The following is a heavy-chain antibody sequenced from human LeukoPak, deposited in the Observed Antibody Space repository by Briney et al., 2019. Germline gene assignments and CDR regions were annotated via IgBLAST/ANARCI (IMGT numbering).Heavy chain of an antibody. V-gene: IGHV4-4*09. J-gene: IGHJ6*03. D-gene: IGHD1-1*01. CDR3: ARHGSDYYYYMDV. CDR1: GGSISSYY. CDR2: IYTSGST. Sequence: SETLSLTCTVSGGSISSYYWSWIRQPPGKGLEWIGYIYTSGSTNYNPSLKSRVTISVDTSKNQFSLKLSSVTAADTAVYYCARHGSDYYYYMDVWGKGTTVTVSS.